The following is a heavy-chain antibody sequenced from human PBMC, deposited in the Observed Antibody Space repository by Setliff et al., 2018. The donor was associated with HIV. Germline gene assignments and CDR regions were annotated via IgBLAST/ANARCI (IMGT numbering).Heavy chain of an antibody. D-gene: IGHD6-13*01. V-gene: IGHV1-2*06. Sequence: EASVKVSCKASGYTFTGYYMHWVRQAPGQGLEWMGRINPNSGGTNYAQKFRGRVTMTRDTSISTAYMELSRLRSDDTAVYYCARDALYSSSWVPWEGGYYYYCMDVWGKGTTVTVSS. CDR3: ARDALYSSSWVPWEGGYYYYCMDV. CDR1: GYTFTGYY. J-gene: IGHJ6*03. CDR2: INPNSGGT.